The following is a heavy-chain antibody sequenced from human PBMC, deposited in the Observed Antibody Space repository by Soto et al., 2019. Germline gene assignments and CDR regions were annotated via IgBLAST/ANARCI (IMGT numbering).Heavy chain of an antibody. V-gene: IGHV1-69*13. D-gene: IGHD2-2*01. Sequence: EASVKVSCKASGDTFSTYSITWMRQAPGRGLEWVGGIIPSSAKSNFAQKFEGRVTITADESTSTAYMELSSLRSEDAAVYYCAREGLVLVPTTVNSDYYYYAMDVWGQGTTVTVS. CDR1: GDTFSTYS. CDR3: AREGLVLVPTTVNSDYYYYAMDV. J-gene: IGHJ6*02. CDR2: IIPSSAKS.